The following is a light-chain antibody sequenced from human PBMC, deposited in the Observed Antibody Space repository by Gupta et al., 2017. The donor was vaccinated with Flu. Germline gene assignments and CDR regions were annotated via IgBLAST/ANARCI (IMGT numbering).Light chain of an antibody. CDR3: QVWDNDDHAWV. CDR1: RIGHRG. J-gene: IGLJ3*02. V-gene: IGLV3-21*01. CDR2: STD. Sequence: SVLTPPPPLSVVPGGAASFTCGGFRIGHRGVLWYQQKAGQAPALVLYSTDQRPSVIPERFSGSASGDTATLTIDRVEVGDEADYYCQVWDNDDHAWVFGGGTKLTVL.